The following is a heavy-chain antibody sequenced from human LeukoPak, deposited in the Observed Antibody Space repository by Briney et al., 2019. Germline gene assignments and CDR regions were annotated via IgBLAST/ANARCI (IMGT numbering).Heavy chain of an antibody. J-gene: IGHJ4*02. CDR1: GGSISSHY. V-gene: IGHV4-59*11. Sequence: PSETLSLTCTVSGGSISSHYWSWIRQPPGKGLEWIGYIYYSGSTNYNPSLKSRVTISVDTSKNQFSLKLSSVTAADTAAYYCARANYYDSSGYYFPHFDYWGQGTLVTVSS. D-gene: IGHD3-22*01. CDR2: IYYSGST. CDR3: ARANYYDSSGYYFPHFDY.